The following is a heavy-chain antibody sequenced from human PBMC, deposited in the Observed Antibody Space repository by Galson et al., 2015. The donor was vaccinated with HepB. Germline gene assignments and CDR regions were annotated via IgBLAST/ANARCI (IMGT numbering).Heavy chain of an antibody. J-gene: IGHJ4*02. Sequence: SLRLSCAASGFTFRHYDLHWVRQAPGKGLEWVAHISYDGGTRRYPDSVKGRFTVSRDNAKNILYLQMYSLRPEDTALYYRARGGSGTKFDSWGLGTLVTVSS. CDR2: ISYDGGTR. CDR3: ARGGSGTKFDS. V-gene: IGHV3-30*03. D-gene: IGHD3-16*01. CDR1: GFTFRHYD.